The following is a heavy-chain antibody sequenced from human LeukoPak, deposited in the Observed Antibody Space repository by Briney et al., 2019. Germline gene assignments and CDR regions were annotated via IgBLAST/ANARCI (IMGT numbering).Heavy chain of an antibody. J-gene: IGHJ3*02. V-gene: IGHV1-24*01. Sequence: AASVKVSCKVSGYTLTELSMHWVRQAPGKGLEWMGGFDPEDGETIYAQKFQGRVTMAEDTSTDTAYMELSSLRSEDTAVYYCATDFTCSSTSRYLSYAFDIWGQGTMVTVSS. CDR3: ATDFTCSSTSRYLSYAFDI. D-gene: IGHD2-2*01. CDR2: FDPEDGET. CDR1: GYTLTELS.